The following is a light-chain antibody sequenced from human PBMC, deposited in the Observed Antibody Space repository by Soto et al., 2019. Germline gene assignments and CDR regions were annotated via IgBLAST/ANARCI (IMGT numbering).Light chain of an antibody. J-gene: IGKJ4*01. Sequence: EIALTQSPATLSLSPGERATLSCRASQSVSSYLAWYQQKPGQAPRLLIYDASNRATGIPARFSGSGSGTDFTLTISSLEPEDFAVYYCQQRSNWRTFGGGTKVDIK. CDR1: QSVSSY. CDR3: QQRSNWRT. CDR2: DAS. V-gene: IGKV3-11*01.